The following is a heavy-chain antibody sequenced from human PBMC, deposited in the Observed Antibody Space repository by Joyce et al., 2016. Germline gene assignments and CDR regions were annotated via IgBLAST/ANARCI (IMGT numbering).Heavy chain of an antibody. CDR2: RAYDGIYK. J-gene: IGHJ4*02. CDR1: GLTLSNYG. D-gene: IGHD6-25*01. Sequence: QVQLVESGGGVVQPGRSLRLSCAASGLTLSNYGVHWVRQGAGKGLEWVAVRAYDGIYKYYADSVKGRFTISRDNSKNTVFLEMNSLRAEDTAVYYCAKILTATYSSGWFLDYWGQGTLVTVSS. CDR3: AKILTATYSSGWFLDY. V-gene: IGHV3-30*18.